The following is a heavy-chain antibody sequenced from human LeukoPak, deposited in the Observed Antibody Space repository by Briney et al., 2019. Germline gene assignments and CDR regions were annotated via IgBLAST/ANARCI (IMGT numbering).Heavy chain of an antibody. Sequence: GGSLRLSCAASGFTFSNYEMNWVRQAPGKGLEWVSYISSSGTTIYYAERRFTISRDNAKNSLYLLMNSLRAEDTAIYYCARGYCSDCSCYGGDYWGQGTLVTVSS. D-gene: IGHD2-15*01. CDR1: GFTFSNYE. CDR3: ARGYCSDCSCYGGDY. V-gene: IGHV3-48*03. J-gene: IGHJ4*02. CDR2: ISSSGTTI.